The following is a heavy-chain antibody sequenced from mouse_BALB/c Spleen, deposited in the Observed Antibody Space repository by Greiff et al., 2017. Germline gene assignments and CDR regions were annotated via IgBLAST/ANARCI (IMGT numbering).Heavy chain of an antibody. CDR2: IDPANGNT. V-gene: IGHV14-3*02. Sequence: VQLKQSGAELVKPGASVKLSCTASGFNIKDTYMHWVKQRPEQGLEWIGRIDPANGNTKYDPKFQGKATITADTSSNTAYLQLSSLTSEDTAVYYCAITYSFDYWGQGTTLTVSS. CDR3: AITYSFDY. CDR1: GFNIKDTY. J-gene: IGHJ2*01.